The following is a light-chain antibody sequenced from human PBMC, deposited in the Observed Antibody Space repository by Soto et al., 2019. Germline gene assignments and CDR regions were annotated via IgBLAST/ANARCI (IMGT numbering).Light chain of an antibody. CDR3: QHYNNWPRT. CDR2: GAS. V-gene: IGKV3-15*01. Sequence: EIVLTQSPGTLSLSPGERATLSCRASQSVSSSNLAWYQQKPGQAPRLLIYGASTRATGIPARFSGSRSGTEFTLTISSLQSEDFAVYYCQHYNNWPRTFGQGTKVEIK. CDR1: QSVSSSN. J-gene: IGKJ1*01.